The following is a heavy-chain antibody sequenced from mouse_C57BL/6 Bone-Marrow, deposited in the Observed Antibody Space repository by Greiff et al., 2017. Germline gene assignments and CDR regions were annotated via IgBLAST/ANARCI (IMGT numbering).Heavy chain of an antibody. V-gene: IGHV14-4*01. D-gene: IGHD1-1*01. J-gene: IGHJ4*01. CDR3: TAELRYAMDY. CDR1: GFNIKDDY. Sequence: VQLQQSGAELVRPGASVKLSCTASGFNIKDDYMHWVKQRPEQGLEWIGWIDPENGDTEYASKFQGKATITADTSSNTAYLQLRSLTSEDTAVYYCTAELRYAMDYWGQGTSVTVSS. CDR2: IDPENGDT.